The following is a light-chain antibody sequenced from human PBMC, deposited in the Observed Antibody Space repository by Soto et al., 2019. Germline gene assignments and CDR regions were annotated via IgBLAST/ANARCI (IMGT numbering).Light chain of an antibody. V-gene: IGLV2-14*01. J-gene: IGLJ3*02. CDR3: SSYTSSSTRV. Sequence: QSALPQPASVSGSPGQSITISCTGTSSDVGGYNYVSWYQQHPGKAPQLMIYEVSNRPSGVSNRFSGSKSGNTASLTISGLQAEDEADYYCSSYTSSSTRVFGGGTKLTVL. CDR2: EVS. CDR1: SSDVGGYNY.